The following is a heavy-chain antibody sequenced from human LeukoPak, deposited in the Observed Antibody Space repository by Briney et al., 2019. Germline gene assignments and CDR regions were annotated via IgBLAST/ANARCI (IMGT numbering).Heavy chain of an antibody. Sequence: SETLSLTCTVSGGSISSGGYSWNWIRQPPGQGLEWIGYIYYSGSTNYNPSLKSRVTISVDTSKNQFPLKLSSVTAADTAVYYRARESLRSYSDYWGQGTLVTVSS. CDR1: GGSISSGGYS. V-gene: IGHV4-61*08. CDR2: IYYSGST. CDR3: ARESLRSYSDY. J-gene: IGHJ4*02.